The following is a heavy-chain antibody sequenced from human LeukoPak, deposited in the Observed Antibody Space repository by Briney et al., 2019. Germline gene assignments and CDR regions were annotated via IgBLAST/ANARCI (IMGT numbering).Heavy chain of an antibody. D-gene: IGHD3-9*01. CDR1: GFTFSTYP. V-gene: IGHV3-30-3*01. CDR2: ISFDGSNK. Sequence: GGSLRLSCAASGFTFSTYPLHWVRQAPGKGLEWVAVISFDGSNKYYADSVKGRFTVSRDNSTNTLYLQMNSLRAEDAAVYYCARSNDWYQFDSWGQGALVTVSS. CDR3: ARSNDWYQFDS. J-gene: IGHJ4*02.